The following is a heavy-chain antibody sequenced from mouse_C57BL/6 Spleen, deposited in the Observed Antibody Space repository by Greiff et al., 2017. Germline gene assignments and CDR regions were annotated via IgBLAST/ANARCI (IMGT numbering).Heavy chain of an antibody. J-gene: IGHJ3*01. CDR1: GYTFTDYY. V-gene: IGHV1-26*01. D-gene: IGHD2-1*01. CDR2: INPNNGGT. Sequence: EVQLQQSGPELVKPGASVKISCKASGYTFTDYYMNWVKQSHGKSLEWIGDINPNNGGTSYNQKFKGKATLTVDKSSSTAYMEIRSLTAEDSAVYYCARLAWGNYGAYWGKGTLVTVSA. CDR3: ARLAWGNYGAY.